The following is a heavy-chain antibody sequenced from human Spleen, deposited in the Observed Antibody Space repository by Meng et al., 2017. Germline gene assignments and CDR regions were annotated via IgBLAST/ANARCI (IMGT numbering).Heavy chain of an antibody. CDR1: GYTFIDYY. J-gene: IGHJ4*02. Sequence: ASVKVSCKASGYTFIDYYMHWVRQAPGQGLEWVGIFNPSGGTTTFAQNFQGIVTMTRDTSISTAYMELSRLRSDDTAVYYCARVGGITMVRGVAYWGQGTLVTVSS. CDR3: ARVGGITMVRGVAY. V-gene: IGHV1-46*01. D-gene: IGHD3-10*01. CDR2: FNPSGGTT.